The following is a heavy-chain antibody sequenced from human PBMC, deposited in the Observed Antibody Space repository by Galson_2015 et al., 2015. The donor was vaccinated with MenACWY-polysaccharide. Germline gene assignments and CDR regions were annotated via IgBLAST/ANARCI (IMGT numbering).Heavy chain of an antibody. Sequence: SLRLSCAASGFTFSNYWMHWVRQAPGEGLVWVSRIKSDGSTINNADSVKGRFTISRDNSKNMVDLQMNSLGAEDTAIYYCAKCSGISCYSGFAFDIWGRGTMVTVSS. V-gene: IGHV3-74*01. J-gene: IGHJ3*02. D-gene: IGHD2-15*01. CDR2: IKSDGSTI. CDR3: AKCSGISCYSGFAFDI. CDR1: GFTFSNYW.